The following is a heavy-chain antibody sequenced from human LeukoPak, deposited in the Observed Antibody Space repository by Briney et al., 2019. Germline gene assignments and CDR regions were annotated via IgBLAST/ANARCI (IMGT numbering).Heavy chain of an antibody. D-gene: IGHD3-10*01. CDR1: GFSFSSYA. Sequence: GASLRLSCAASGFSFSSYAMSWVRQAPGKGLEWVSAISGSGGSRYYADSVKGRFTISRDNSKNTLYLQMNSLRAEDTAVYYCAKSRGFGESANDYWGQGTLVTVSS. CDR2: ISGSGGSR. V-gene: IGHV3-23*01. J-gene: IGHJ4*02. CDR3: AKSRGFGESANDY.